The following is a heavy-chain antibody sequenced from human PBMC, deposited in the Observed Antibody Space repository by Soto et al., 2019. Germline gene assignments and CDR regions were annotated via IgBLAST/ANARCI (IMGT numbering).Heavy chain of an antibody. Sequence: QEQLVESGGGVVQPGRSLRLSCAASGFTFSRNGMHWIRQAPGKGLEWVAIIWYHGNKENYADSVRGRFTISRDNSKNTVYLQMDSLRVEDTAVYYCARWNLAGPTIDAFDLWGQGTLVTVSS. J-gene: IGHJ3*01. V-gene: IGHV3-33*01. CDR1: GFTFSRNG. CDR3: ARWNLAGPTIDAFDL. CDR2: IWYHGNKE. D-gene: IGHD5-12*01.